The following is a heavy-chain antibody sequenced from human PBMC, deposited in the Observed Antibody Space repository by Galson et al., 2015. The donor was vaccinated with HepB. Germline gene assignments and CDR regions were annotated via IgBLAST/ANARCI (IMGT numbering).Heavy chain of an antibody. D-gene: IGHD5-18*01. J-gene: IGHJ3*02. CDR1: GYTFTSYY. CDR2: INPSGGST. Sequence: SVKVSCKASGYTFTSYYMHWVRQAPGQGLEWMGIINPSGGSTSYAQKFQGRVTMTRDTSTSTVYMELSSLRSEDTAVYYCARVLHRGYSYGFVAFDIWGQGTMVTVSS. V-gene: IGHV1-46*03. CDR3: ARVLHRGYSYGFVAFDI.